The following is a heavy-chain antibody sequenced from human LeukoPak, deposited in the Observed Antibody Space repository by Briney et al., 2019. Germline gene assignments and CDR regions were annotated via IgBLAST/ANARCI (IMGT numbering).Heavy chain of an antibody. Sequence: GGSLRLSCAVSGITLSNYGMIWVREAPGKGLEWFAGISDSGGRTNYAASVRGRFTISRDNPKNTLYLQMNSLRAEDTAVYFCAKRGVVIRVILVGFHKQAHYFDSWGQGAQVTVSS. J-gene: IGHJ4*02. CDR3: AKRGVVIRVILVGFHKQAHYFDS. V-gene: IGHV3-23*01. CDR2: ISDSGGRT. D-gene: IGHD3-22*01. CDR1: GITLSNYG.